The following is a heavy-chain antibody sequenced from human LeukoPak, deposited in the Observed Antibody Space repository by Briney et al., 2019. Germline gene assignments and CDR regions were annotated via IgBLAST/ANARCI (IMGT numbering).Heavy chain of an antibody. CDR2: ISGSGGST. CDR3: AKNDGYHYWFFDY. CDR1: GFTFSSYA. V-gene: IGHV3-23*01. D-gene: IGHD5-24*01. J-gene: IGHJ4*02. Sequence: GGSLRLSCAASGFTFSSYAMNWVRQAPGKGLEWVSVISGSGGSTYYADSVKGQFTISRDNSKNTLYLQMNSLRAEDTAVYYCAKNDGYHYWFFDYWGRGTLVTVSS.